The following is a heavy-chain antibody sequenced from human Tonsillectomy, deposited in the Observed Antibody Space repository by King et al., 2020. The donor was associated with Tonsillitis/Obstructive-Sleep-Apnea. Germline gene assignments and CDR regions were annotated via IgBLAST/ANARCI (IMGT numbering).Heavy chain of an antibody. CDR1: GFTFSTYD. V-gene: IGHV3-33*01. Sequence: VQLVESGGGVVQPGRSLRLSCAASGFTFSTYDMHWVRQAPGRGLEWVAIIWYDGNYKYYADSVKGRFTTSRDNSNNTMYLQMNSLRAEDTAVYYCTRGGKGVAASWGYYFDYWGQGTLVTVSS. CDR3: TRGGKGVAASWGYYFDY. D-gene: IGHD6-19*01. J-gene: IGHJ4*02. CDR2: IWYDGNYK.